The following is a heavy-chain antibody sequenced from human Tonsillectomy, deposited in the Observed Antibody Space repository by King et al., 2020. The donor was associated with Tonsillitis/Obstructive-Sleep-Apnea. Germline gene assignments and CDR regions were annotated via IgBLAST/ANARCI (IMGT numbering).Heavy chain of an antibody. V-gene: IGHV1-18*01. J-gene: IGHJ4*02. CDR3: AREPYNNYIFDY. Sequence: VQLVESGAEVKRPGASVKVSCKASGYTFTSYGISWVRQAPGQGLEWMGWISTYKGNTNHAQKLQGRVTMTTDTSTSTAYMELRSLRSYDTAVYYCAREPYNNYIFDYWGQGTLVTVSS. CDR2: ISTYKGNT. CDR1: GYTFTSYG. D-gene: IGHD4-11*01.